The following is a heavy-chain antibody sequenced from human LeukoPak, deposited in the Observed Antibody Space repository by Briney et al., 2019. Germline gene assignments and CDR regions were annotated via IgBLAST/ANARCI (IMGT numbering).Heavy chain of an antibody. D-gene: IGHD3-22*01. CDR1: GFTFSSYT. V-gene: IGHV3-30-3*01. J-gene: IGHJ3*02. Sequence: GGSLRLSCAASGFTFSSYTMHWVRQAPGKGLEWVAVISYDGSGKYYADSVKGRFTISRDNSKNTLYLQMNSLRAEDTAVYYCARGYYYDSSGYYPDAFDIWGQGTMVTVSS. CDR2: ISYDGSGK. CDR3: ARGYYYDSSGYYPDAFDI.